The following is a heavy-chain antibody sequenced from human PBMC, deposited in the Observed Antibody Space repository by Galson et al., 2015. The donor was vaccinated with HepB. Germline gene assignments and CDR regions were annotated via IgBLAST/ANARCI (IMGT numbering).Heavy chain of an antibody. J-gene: IGHJ4*02. CDR1: GFTFRKYA. Sequence: SLRLSCAASGFTFRKYAMHWVRQAPAKGLEWVAIMSYDGSNKYYADSVKGRFTISRDNSKNTLYLQLNSLRAEDSAVYYCAREGYRQISHHALDQWGQGTLVTVSS. CDR2: MSYDGSNK. V-gene: IGHV3-30-3*01. CDR3: AREGYRQISHHALDQ. D-gene: IGHD5-12*01.